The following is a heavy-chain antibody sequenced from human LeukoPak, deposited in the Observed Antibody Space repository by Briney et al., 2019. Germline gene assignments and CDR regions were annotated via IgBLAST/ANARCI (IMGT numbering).Heavy chain of an antibody. Sequence: ASVKVSCKTSGYNFNRYTITWVRQAPGQGLGWMGWVSTSNGDTNYAENFQGRLTMTTETVTKTAYMELRRLRSGDTAIYFCARVSDTSMVTPGFDSWGQGTLVTVSS. CDR1: GYNFNRYT. J-gene: IGHJ4*02. D-gene: IGHD5-18*01. V-gene: IGHV1-18*01. CDR3: ARVSDTSMVTPGFDS. CDR2: VSTSNGDT.